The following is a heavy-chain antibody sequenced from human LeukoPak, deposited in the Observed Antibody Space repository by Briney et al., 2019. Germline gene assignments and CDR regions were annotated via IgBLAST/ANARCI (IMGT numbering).Heavy chain of an antibody. CDR1: GFTFSRHG. CDR3: ANTISSSSGYYFDY. Sequence: GSLRLSCAPSGFTFSRHGMHWVRQAPGKGLEWVAIISNDGSRKYYAHSVEGRFTISRDNSKNTLYLQMNSLRAEDTAVYYCANTISSSSGYYFDYWGQGTLVTVSS. J-gene: IGHJ4*02. D-gene: IGHD6-6*01. CDR2: ISNDGSRK. V-gene: IGHV3-30*18.